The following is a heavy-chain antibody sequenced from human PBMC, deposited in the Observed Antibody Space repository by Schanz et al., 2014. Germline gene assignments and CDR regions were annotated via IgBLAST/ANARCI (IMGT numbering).Heavy chain of an antibody. CDR3: TTETIAMAGPFSI. CDR2: FNTNTGNP. CDR1: GYTFTSYA. V-gene: IGHV7-4-1*02. Sequence: QVQLVQSGAEVKKPGASVKVSCKASGYTFTSYAMNWVRQAPGQGLEWVGWFNTNTGNPTYAQGFTGRFVFSLDTSVSTAYLQISSLKAEDTAAYYCTTETIAMAGPFSIWGQGTLVTVSS. J-gene: IGHJ4*02. D-gene: IGHD6-19*01.